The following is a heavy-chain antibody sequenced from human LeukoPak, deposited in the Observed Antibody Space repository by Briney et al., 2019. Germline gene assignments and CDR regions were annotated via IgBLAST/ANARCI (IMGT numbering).Heavy chain of an antibody. CDR2: IYYSGST. V-gene: IGHV4-39*01. CDR1: GGSISSSSYY. J-gene: IGHJ4*02. CDR3: ARLKTTVVRVDYFDY. D-gene: IGHD4-23*01. Sequence: PSETLSLTCTVSGGSISSSSYYWGWIRQPPGKGLEWIGSIYYSGSTYYNPSLKSRVTISVDTSKNQFSLKLSSATAADTAVYYCARLKTTVVRVDYFDYWGQGTLVTVSS.